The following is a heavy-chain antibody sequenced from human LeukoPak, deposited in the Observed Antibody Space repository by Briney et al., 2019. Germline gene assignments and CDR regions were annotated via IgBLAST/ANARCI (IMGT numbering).Heavy chain of an antibody. CDR3: ARRGGRYYDFWSGHEDY. CDR2: ISSSSSYI. Sequence: GGSLRLSCAASGFTFSSYSMNWVCQAPGKGLEWVSSISSSSSYIYYADSVKGRFTISRDNAKNSLYLQMNSLRAEDTAVYYCARRGGRYYDFWSGHEDYWGQGTLVTVSS. V-gene: IGHV3-21*01. CDR1: GFTFSSYS. J-gene: IGHJ4*02. D-gene: IGHD3-3*01.